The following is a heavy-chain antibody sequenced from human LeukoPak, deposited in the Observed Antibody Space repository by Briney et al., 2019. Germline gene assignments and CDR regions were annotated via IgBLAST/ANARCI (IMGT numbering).Heavy chain of an antibody. Sequence: GGSLRLSCAASGFTFSSYGMHWVRQAPGKGLEWVAAIWYDGSNKYYADSVKGRFTISRDNSKNTLFLQMNSLRAEDTAIYYCAKDHPSGYYFDYWGQGTLVTVSS. D-gene: IGHD1-14*01. V-gene: IGHV3-33*06. CDR2: IWYDGSNK. J-gene: IGHJ4*02. CDR3: AKDHPSGYYFDY. CDR1: GFTFSSYG.